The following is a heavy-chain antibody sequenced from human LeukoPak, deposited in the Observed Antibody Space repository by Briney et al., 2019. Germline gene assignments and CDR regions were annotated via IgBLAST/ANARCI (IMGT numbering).Heavy chain of an antibody. V-gene: IGHV3-15*07. CDR2: VKSKADGGTA. Sequence: GGSLRLSCAASGFTFINTWMNWVRQAPGKGLEWVGRVKSKADGGTADYAAPVKGRFTISRDDSKNTLYLQMNSPKTEGTAMYFCTKAAFYYTSGSLDYWGQGTLVTVSS. J-gene: IGHJ4*02. CDR1: GFTFINTW. D-gene: IGHD3-10*01. CDR3: TKAAFYYTSGSLDY.